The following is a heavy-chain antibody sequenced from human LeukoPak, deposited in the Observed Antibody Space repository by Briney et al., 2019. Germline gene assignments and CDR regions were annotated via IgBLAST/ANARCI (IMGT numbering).Heavy chain of an antibody. J-gene: IGHJ3*01. V-gene: IGHV1-18*01. CDR1: GYTFTIYG. D-gene: IGHD3-10*01. CDR3: ARDLTPYYYGSGSFFV. Sequence: ASVTVSFKASGYTFTIYGISWVRQAPGQGLEWMGWISAYNGHTNYAQKLQGRVTMTTDTSTSTAYMELRSLRSDDTAVYYCARDLTPYYYGSGSFFVWGQGTMVTVSS. CDR2: ISAYNGHT.